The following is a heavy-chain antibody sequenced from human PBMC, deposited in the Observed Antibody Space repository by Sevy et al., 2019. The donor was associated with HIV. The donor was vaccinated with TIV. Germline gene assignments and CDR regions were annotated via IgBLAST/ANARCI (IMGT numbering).Heavy chain of an antibody. Sequence: GGSLRLSCAASGFTFSSYSMNWVRQAPGKGLEWVSYISSSSSTIYYADSVKGRFTISRDNAKNSLYLQMNSLRDEDTAGYYCARDHRYFDWLLYADYWGQGTLVTVSS. CDR1: GFTFSSYS. V-gene: IGHV3-48*02. CDR2: ISSSSSTI. J-gene: IGHJ4*02. D-gene: IGHD3-9*01. CDR3: ARDHRYFDWLLYADY.